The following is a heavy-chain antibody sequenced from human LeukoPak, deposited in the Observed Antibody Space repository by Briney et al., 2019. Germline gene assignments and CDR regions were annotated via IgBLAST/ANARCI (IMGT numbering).Heavy chain of an antibody. Sequence: PGGSLRLSCAASGFTFNSYSMLWVRQAPGKGLEWVSSISTDSSHIFYVDSVKGRFTTSRDNAQNSLYLQMDSLRAEDTAMYYCARGSVRGIISFWGRGTRVTVSS. J-gene: IGHJ4*02. CDR2: ISTDSSHI. D-gene: IGHD3-10*02. V-gene: IGHV3-21*01. CDR1: GFTFNSYS. CDR3: ARGSVRGIISF.